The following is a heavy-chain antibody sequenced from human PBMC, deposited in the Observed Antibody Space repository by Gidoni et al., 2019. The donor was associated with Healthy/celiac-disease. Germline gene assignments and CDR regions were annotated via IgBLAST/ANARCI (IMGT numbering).Heavy chain of an antibody. Sequence: QVQLQQWGAGLLKPSETLSLTCAVYGGSFSGYYWSWIRQPPGKGLEWIGEINHSGSTNYNPSLKSRVTISVDTSKNQFSLKLSSVTAADTAVYYCARGLTWAYYYYGMDVWGQGTTVTVSS. J-gene: IGHJ6*02. CDR2: INHSGST. V-gene: IGHV4-34*01. CDR3: ARGLTWAYYYYGMDV. D-gene: IGHD7-27*01. CDR1: GGSFSGYY.